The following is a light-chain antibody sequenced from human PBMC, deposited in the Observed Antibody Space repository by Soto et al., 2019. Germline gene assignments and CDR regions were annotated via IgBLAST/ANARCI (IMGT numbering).Light chain of an antibody. CDR3: QQYESTPPT. CDR2: WAS. Sequence: DIVMTQSPDSLAVSLGERATINCKSSQSVLYSSNNKNYLAWYQQRPGQPPKLLIYWASTRESGVPDRCSGGGSGTDFTLTITSLQAEDVAVYYCQQYESTPPTFGQGTKLEIK. J-gene: IGKJ2*01. V-gene: IGKV4-1*01. CDR1: QSVLYSSNNKNY.